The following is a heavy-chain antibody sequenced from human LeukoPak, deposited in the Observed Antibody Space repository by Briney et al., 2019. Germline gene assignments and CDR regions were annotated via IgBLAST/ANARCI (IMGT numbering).Heavy chain of an antibody. Sequence: GGSLRLSCAASGFNVSSSYMAWVRQAPGKGLEWVSISYSGGSTFYADSVMGRFVISKDSSKNTLFLQMNSLRPDDTAFYYCARRRSRGPIDYWGRGTLATVSS. J-gene: IGHJ4*02. V-gene: IGHV3-53*01. D-gene: IGHD3-10*01. CDR1: GFNVSSSY. CDR2: SYSGGST. CDR3: ARRRSRGPIDY.